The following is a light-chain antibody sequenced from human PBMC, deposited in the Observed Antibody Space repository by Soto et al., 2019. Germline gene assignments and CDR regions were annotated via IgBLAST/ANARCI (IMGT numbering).Light chain of an antibody. V-gene: IGLV1-36*01. CDR2: YDD. CDR3: AAWDDSLNGLYV. Sequence: QPVLTQPPSVSEAPRQRVTISCSGSSSNIGNNAVNWYQQLPGKAPKLLIYYDDLLPSGVSDRFSGSKSGTSASLAISGLQSEDEADYYCAAWDDSLNGLYVFGTGTQLTVL. CDR1: SSNIGNNA. J-gene: IGLJ1*01.